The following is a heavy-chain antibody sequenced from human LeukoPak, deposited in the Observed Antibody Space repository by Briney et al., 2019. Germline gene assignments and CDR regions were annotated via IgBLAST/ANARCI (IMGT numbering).Heavy chain of an antibody. CDR2: INSGSTYT. CDR3: ARSLTTLTYEGY. CDR1: GFTFSSYM. J-gene: IGHJ4*02. V-gene: IGHV3-21*01. Sequence: PGGSLRLSCAASGFTFSSYMMNWVRQAPGKGLEWVSSINSGSTYTYYTESVKGRFTVSRDNAKNSLFLQMNSLRAEDTAVYYCARSLTTLTYEGYWGQGTLVTVSS. D-gene: IGHD1-1*01.